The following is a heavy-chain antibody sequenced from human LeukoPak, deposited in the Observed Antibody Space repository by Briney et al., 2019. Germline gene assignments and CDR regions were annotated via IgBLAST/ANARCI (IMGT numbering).Heavy chain of an antibody. D-gene: IGHD3-10*01. Sequence: SQTLSLTCAISGDSVSSNSAAWNWIRQSPSRGLEWLGRTYYRSKWYNDYAVPVKSRITINPATSKNQFSLQLKSVTPEDTAVYYCARVTYGSGRGWFDPWGQGTLVTVSS. CDR3: ARVTYGSGRGWFDP. CDR2: TYYRSKWYN. J-gene: IGHJ5*02. V-gene: IGHV6-1*01. CDR1: GDSVSSNSAA.